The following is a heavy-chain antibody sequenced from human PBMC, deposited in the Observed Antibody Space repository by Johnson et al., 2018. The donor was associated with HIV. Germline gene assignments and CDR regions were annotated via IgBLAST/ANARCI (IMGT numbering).Heavy chain of an antibody. V-gene: IGHV3-9*01. CDR2: ISSSGSTI. J-gene: IGHJ3*02. D-gene: IGHD6-19*01. CDR1: GFTFDDYA. Sequence: QLVESGGGLVQPGRSLRLSCAASGFTFDDYAMHWVRQAPGKGLEWVSYISSSGSTIYYADSVKGRFTISRDNSKNTLSLQMNSLRAEDTALYYCAKDMGYSSGLGNTAFDIWGLGTMVTVSS. CDR3: AKDMGYSSGLGNTAFDI.